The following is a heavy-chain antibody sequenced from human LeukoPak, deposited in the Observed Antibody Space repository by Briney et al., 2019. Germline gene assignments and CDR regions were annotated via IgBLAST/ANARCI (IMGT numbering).Heavy chain of an antibody. V-gene: IGHV1-46*01. CDR1: GYTFTIYY. Sequence: ASVTVSCKASGYTFTIYYMHWVRQAPGQGLEWMGIINPSGGSTSYAQKFQGRVTMTRDTSTSTVYMELSSLRSEDTAVYYCARSRAIVVVPGAPDTRWFDPWGQGTLVTVSS. CDR2: INPSGGST. CDR3: ARSRAIVVVPGAPDTRWFDP. J-gene: IGHJ5*02. D-gene: IGHD2-2*01.